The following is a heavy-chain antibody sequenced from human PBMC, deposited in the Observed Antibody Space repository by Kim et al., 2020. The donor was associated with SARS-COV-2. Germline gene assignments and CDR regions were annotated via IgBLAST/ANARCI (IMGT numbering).Heavy chain of an antibody. Sequence: ASVKVSCKASGYTFSSYAINWVRQAPGQGLEWMGWINTNTGNPTYAQGFTGRFVFSLDTSVSTAYLQISSLKAEDTAVYYCARDFYGWKNRFDPWGQGTLVTVSS. J-gene: IGHJ5*02. V-gene: IGHV7-4-1*02. CDR1: GYTFSSYA. CDR3: ARDFYGWKNRFDP. CDR2: INTNTGNP. D-gene: IGHD3-10*01.